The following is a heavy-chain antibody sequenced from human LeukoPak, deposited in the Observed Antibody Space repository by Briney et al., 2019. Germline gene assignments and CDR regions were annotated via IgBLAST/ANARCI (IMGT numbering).Heavy chain of an antibody. CDR2: ISWSSGSI. D-gene: IGHD3-22*01. J-gene: IGHJ4*02. CDR3: AKDPNYYYDSSGYYDY. Sequence: GRSLRLSCAASGFTFDDYAMHWVRQAPGKGLEWVSGISWSSGSIGYADSVKGRFTISRDNAKNSLYLQMNSLRAEDTALYYCAKDPNYYYDSSGYYDYWGQGTLVTVSS. V-gene: IGHV3-9*01. CDR1: GFTFDDYA.